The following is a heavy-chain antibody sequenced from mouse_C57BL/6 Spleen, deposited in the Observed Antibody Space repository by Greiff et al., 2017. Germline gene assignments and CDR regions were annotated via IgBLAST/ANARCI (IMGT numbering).Heavy chain of an antibody. CDR1: GYSFTGYF. CDR3: ARGYDYDDGNYFDY. D-gene: IGHD2-4*01. J-gene: IGHJ2*01. CDR2: INPYNGDT. V-gene: IGHV1-20*01. Sequence: EVQLQQSGPELVKPGDSVKISCKASGYSFTGYFMNWVMQSHGKSLEWIGRINPYNGDTFYNQKFKGKATLTVDKSSSTAHMELRSLTSEDSAVYYCARGYDYDDGNYFDYWGQGTTLTVSS.